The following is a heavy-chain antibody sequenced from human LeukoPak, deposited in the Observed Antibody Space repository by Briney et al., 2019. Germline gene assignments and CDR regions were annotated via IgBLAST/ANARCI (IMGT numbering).Heavy chain of an antibody. CDR1: GYTFTSFG. D-gene: IGHD5-24*01. CDR2: LSAYNGNT. CDR3: ARERTADGYKPEDY. Sequence: ASVKVSCKGSGYTFTSFGISWVRQAPGQGLEWMGWLSAYNGNTNYAEKFQGRVTMTTVTSTSTAYMELRSLRSDDTAVYYCARERTADGYKPEDYWGQGTLVTVSS. V-gene: IGHV1-18*01. J-gene: IGHJ4*02.